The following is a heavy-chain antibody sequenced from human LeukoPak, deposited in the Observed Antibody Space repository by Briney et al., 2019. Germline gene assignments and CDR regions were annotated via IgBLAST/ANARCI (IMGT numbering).Heavy chain of an antibody. V-gene: IGHV3-21*01. CDR3: ARGHTAVTRHFDF. Sequence: SGGSLRLSCEASGFTFTTYSMTWVRQAPGKGLEWVSIISSGSSAIFSADALKGRFTISRDDAKNLLYLDMNSLRAEDTAVYYCARGHTAVTRHFDFWGQGTLVTVSS. CDR1: GFTFTTYS. D-gene: IGHD4-17*01. CDR2: ISSGSSAI. J-gene: IGHJ4*02.